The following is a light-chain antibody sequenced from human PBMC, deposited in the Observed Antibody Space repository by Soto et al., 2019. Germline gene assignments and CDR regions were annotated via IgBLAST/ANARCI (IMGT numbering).Light chain of an antibody. CDR1: QSVSVN. Sequence: EIVMTQSPATLSVSPGERATLSCRASQSVSVNLAWYQQKPGQAPRLLIYGASTRAPVIPARFSGSGSGKEFTLTISSMQSEDFAVYYCQQYNDWPPVTFGGGTKVEIK. CDR2: GAS. V-gene: IGKV3-15*01. CDR3: QQYNDWPPVT. J-gene: IGKJ4*01.